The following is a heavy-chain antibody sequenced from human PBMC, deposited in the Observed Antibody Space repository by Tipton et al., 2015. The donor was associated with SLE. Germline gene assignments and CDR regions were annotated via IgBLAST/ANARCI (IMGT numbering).Heavy chain of an antibody. CDR2: INHSGST. V-gene: IGHV4-34*01. CDR1: GGSFSGYY. D-gene: IGHD3-22*01. J-gene: IGHJ2*01. CDR3: ARADYDSSRLYWDFDL. Sequence: GLVKPSETLSLTCGVYGGSFSGYYWSWIRQPPGKGLEWIGEINHSGSTNYNPSLKSRVTISVDTSKNQFSLKLSSVTAADTAVYYCARADYDSSRLYWDFDLWGRGTQVNVSS.